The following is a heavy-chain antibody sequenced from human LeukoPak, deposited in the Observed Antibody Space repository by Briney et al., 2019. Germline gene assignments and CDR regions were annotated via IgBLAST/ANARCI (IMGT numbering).Heavy chain of an antibody. V-gene: IGHV5-51*01. Sequence: GESLKISCKGSGYSFTSYWIGWVRQMPGKGLEWMGIIYPGDSDTRYSPSFQGQVTISADKSINTAYLQWSSLKASDTAMYYCASPYYTTNPRSAYYFYGMDVWGQGTTVTVSS. CDR1: GYSFTSYW. D-gene: IGHD3-3*01. J-gene: IGHJ6*02. CDR3: ASPYYTTNPRSAYYFYGMDV. CDR2: IYPGDSDT.